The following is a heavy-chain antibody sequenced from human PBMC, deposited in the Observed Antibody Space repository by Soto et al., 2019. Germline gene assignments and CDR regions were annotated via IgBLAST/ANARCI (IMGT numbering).Heavy chain of an antibody. CDR3: ARGAIPAAMVPLRP. Sequence: SETLSLTCTVSGGSISSYYWSWIRQPPGKGLEWIGYISYSGSTNYNPSLKSRVTISVDTSESQFSLKLSSVTAADTAVYYCARGAIPAAMVPLRPWGQGTLVTVSS. CDR1: GGSISSYY. CDR2: ISYSGST. D-gene: IGHD2-2*01. J-gene: IGHJ5*02. V-gene: IGHV4-59*01.